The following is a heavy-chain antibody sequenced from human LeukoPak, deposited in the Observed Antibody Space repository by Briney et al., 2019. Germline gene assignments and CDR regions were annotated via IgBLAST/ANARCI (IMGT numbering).Heavy chain of an antibody. Sequence: SETLSLTCTVSVGSISSYYWSWIRQPPGKGLEWIGYIYYSRTTNYNPSLKSRVAISVDTSKNQFSLRLTSVTAADTAVYFCARLPSGGTRLDYWGQGTLVTVSS. CDR2: IYYSRTT. D-gene: IGHD2-15*01. V-gene: IGHV4-59*08. CDR1: VGSISSYY. CDR3: ARLPSGGTRLDY. J-gene: IGHJ4*02.